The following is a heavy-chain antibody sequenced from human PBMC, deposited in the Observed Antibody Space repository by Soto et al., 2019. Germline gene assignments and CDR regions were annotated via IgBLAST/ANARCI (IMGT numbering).Heavy chain of an antibody. J-gene: IGHJ4*02. CDR3: AKDSWEYDILTDDSGYFDY. CDR2: ISYDGSNK. Sequence: GGSLRLSCAASGFTFSSYGMHWVRQAPGKGLEWVAVISYDGSNKYYADSVKGRFTISRDNSKNTLYLQMNSLRAEDTAVYYCAKDSWEYDILTDDSGYFDYWGQGTLVTVSS. D-gene: IGHD3-9*01. CDR1: GFTFSSYG. V-gene: IGHV3-30*18.